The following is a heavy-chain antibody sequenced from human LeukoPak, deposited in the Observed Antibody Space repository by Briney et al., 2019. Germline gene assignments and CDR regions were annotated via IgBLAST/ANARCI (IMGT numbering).Heavy chain of an antibody. V-gene: IGHV1-24*01. CDR2: FDPEDGET. J-gene: IGHJ4*02. D-gene: IGHD6-19*01. Sequence: ASVKVSCKVSGYTLTELSMHWVRQAPGKGLEWMGGFDPEDGETIYAQKFQGRVTMTEDTSTDTAYMELSSLRSEDTAVYYCATGSYRSEQWLVPRSPGYFDYWGQGTLVTVSS. CDR3: ATGSYRSEQWLVPRSPGYFDY. CDR1: GYTLTELS.